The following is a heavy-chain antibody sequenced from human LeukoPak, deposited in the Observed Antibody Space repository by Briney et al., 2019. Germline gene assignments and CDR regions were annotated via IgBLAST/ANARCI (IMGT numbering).Heavy chain of an antibody. CDR1: GFTFSTYW. CDR3: ARDSINPGVAAASNYDY. CDR2: IKQDGSKK. Sequence: PGGSLRLSCAASGFTFSTYWMSWVRQAPGKGLEWVANIKQDGSKKYYVDSVRGRFTISRDNAKNSLYLQMNSLRAEDTAVYYCARDSINPGVAAASNYDYWGQGTLVTVSS. J-gene: IGHJ4*02. V-gene: IGHV3-7*01. D-gene: IGHD6-13*01.